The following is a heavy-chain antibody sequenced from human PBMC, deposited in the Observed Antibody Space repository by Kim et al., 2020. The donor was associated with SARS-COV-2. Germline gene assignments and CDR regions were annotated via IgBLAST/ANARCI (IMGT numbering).Heavy chain of an antibody. V-gene: IGHV3-23*03. CDR1: GFTFSSYA. D-gene: IGHD3-10*01. CDR2: IYSGGSST. Sequence: GGSLRLSCAASGFTFSSYAMSWVRQAPGKGLEWVSVIYSGGSSTYYADSVKGRFTISRDNSKNTLYLQMNSLRAEDTAVYYCAKASLPYGSGSDTMDVWGQGTTVTVSS. CDR3: AKASLPYGSGSDTMDV. J-gene: IGHJ6*02.